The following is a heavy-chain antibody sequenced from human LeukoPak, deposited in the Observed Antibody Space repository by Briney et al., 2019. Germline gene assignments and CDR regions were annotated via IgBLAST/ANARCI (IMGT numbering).Heavy chain of an antibody. CDR1: GFTFTSSA. CDR3: AAGYYYGSGSPAAFDY. V-gene: IGHV1-58*02. D-gene: IGHD3-10*01. CDR2: IVVGSGNT. Sequence: ASVKVSCKASGFTFTSSAMQWVRQARGQRLEWIGWIVVGSGNTNYAQKFQERVTITRDMSTSTAYMELCSLRSEDTAVYYCAAGYYYGSGSPAAFDYWGQGTLVTVSS. J-gene: IGHJ4*02.